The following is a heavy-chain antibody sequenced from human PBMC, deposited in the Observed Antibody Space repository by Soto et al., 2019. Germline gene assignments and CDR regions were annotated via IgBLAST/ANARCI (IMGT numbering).Heavy chain of an antibody. V-gene: IGHV2-5*02. CDR2: VYWDDDK. CDR1: GFSLNTGGVG. D-gene: IGHD2-2*01. CDR3: AHSFDQVLWAFFY. Sequence: QITLKESGPTLVKPTQTLTLTCTFSGFSLNTGGVGVGWIRQPPGKALEWLALVYWDDDKRYSPSLQSRLTITKDTSKIQVVLTVTNMDPVDTATYYCAHSFDQVLWAFFYWGQGTLVTVSS. J-gene: IGHJ4*02.